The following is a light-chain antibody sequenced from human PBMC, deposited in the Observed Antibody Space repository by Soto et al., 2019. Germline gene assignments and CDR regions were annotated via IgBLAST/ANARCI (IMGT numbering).Light chain of an antibody. V-gene: IGLV4-69*01. CDR3: QTWGTGIVV. CDR2: LNSDGSH. Sequence: QLVLTQSPSASASLGASVKLTCTLSSGHSSYAITWHQQQPEKGPRYLMKLNSDGSHTKGDGIPDRFSGSSSGAERCLTISSLQSEDEADYYCQTWGTGIVVFGGGTKLTVL. CDR1: SGHSSYA. J-gene: IGLJ2*01.